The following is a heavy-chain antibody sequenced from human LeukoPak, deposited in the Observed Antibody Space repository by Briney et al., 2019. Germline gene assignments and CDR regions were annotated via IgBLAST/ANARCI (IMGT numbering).Heavy chain of an antibody. CDR2: IYPGDSDT. J-gene: IGHJ6*03. CDR3: ARQGSGFAPNYYYYMDV. Sequence: HGESLKISCKGSGYSFTSYWIGWVRQMPGKGLEWMGIIYPGDSDTRYSPSFQGQVTISADKSISTAYLQWSSLKASDTAMYYCARQGSGFAPNYYYYMDVWGKGTTVTVSS. V-gene: IGHV5-51*01. CDR1: GYSFTSYW. D-gene: IGHD3-10*01.